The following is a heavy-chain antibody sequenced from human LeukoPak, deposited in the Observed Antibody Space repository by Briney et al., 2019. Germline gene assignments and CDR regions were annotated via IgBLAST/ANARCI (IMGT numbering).Heavy chain of an antibody. V-gene: IGHV4-39*07. D-gene: IGHD3-22*01. CDR3: ARGYYYDSSGYPNWFDP. CDR2: IYYSGST. J-gene: IGHJ5*02. CDR1: GDSISSDTYY. Sequence: SETLSLTCTVSGDSISSDTYYWGWIRQPPGKGLEWIGSIYYSGSTNYNPSLKSRVTISVDTSKNQFSLKLSSVTAADTAVYYCARGYYYDSSGYPNWFDPWGQGTLVTVSS.